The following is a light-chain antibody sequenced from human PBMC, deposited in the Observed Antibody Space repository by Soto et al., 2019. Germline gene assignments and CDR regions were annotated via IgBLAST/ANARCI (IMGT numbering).Light chain of an antibody. V-gene: IGKV3-20*01. J-gene: IGKJ1*01. Sequence: EIVLPQSPGTLSLSPGERATLSCRASQSVTSSYLAWYQQKPGQAPRRLIYGASIRATGIPDRFSGSGSGTDFTLTISRLEPEDFALYFCQQYHSSPLTFGQGTKV. CDR3: QQYHSSPLT. CDR2: GAS. CDR1: QSVTSSY.